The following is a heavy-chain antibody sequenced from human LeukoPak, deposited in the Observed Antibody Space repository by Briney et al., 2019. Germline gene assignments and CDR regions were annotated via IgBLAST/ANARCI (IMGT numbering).Heavy chain of an antibody. Sequence: VKVSCKASGYTFTSYGISWVRQDPGQGLEWMGWISASNGNTNYAQKLQGRVTMTTDTSTSTAYTELRSLRSDDTAGYYCAMLPGYSYGYNHDYWGQGTLVTVSS. CDR3: AMLPGYSYGYNHDY. D-gene: IGHD5-18*01. J-gene: IGHJ4*02. CDR1: GYTFTSYG. CDR2: ISASNGNT. V-gene: IGHV1-18*01.